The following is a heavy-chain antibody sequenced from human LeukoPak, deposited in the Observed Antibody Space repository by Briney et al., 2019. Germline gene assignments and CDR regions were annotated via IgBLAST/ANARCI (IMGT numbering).Heavy chain of an antibody. V-gene: IGHV3-7*01. CDR3: ASRYCSSTSCSPVIDS. CDR2: IKQDGSEK. CDR1: GFTFSSYW. J-gene: IGHJ4*02. D-gene: IGHD2-2*01. Sequence: GGSLRLSCAASGFTFSSYWMSWVRQAPGKGLEWVANIKQDGSEKYYVDSVKGRFTISRDNAKNSLYLQMNSLRAEDTAVYYCASRYCSSTSCSPVIDSWGQGTLVTVSS.